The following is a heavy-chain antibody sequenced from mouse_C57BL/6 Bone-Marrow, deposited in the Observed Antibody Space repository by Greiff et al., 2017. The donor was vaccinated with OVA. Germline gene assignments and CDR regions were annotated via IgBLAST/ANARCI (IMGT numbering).Heavy chain of an antibody. J-gene: IGHJ4*01. CDR3: ARRGDYGNYGSAMDY. V-gene: IGHV1-55*01. CDR2: IYPGSGST. CDR1: GYTFTSYW. D-gene: IGHD2-1*01. Sequence: VQLQQPGAELVKPGASVKMSCKASGYTFTSYWITWVKQRPGQGLEWIGDIYPGSGSTNYNEKFKSKATLTVDTTYSTAYMQMSSLTSVDSAVYYCARRGDYGNYGSAMDYWGQGTSVTVSS.